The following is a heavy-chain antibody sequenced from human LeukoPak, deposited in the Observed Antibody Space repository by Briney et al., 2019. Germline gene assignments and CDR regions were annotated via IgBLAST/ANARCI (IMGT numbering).Heavy chain of an antibody. CDR3: ARDRSYYTFDY. J-gene: IGHJ4*02. CDR1: GYSISSDYH. Sequence: SETLSLTCAVSGYSISSDYHWGWIRQPPGKELEWIGAMHHSGSTYYNPSLKSRVTISVDTSKNQVSLKLNSVTAADTAVYYCARDRSYYTFDYWGQGTLVTVSA. D-gene: IGHD3-10*01. CDR2: MHHSGST. V-gene: IGHV4-38-2*02.